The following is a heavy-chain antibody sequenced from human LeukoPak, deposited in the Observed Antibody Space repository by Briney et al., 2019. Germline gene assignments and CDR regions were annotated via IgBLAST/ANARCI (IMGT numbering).Heavy chain of an antibody. J-gene: IGHJ3*02. D-gene: IGHD6-19*01. CDR1: GFTFSSYG. Sequence: PGGSLRLSCAASGFTFSSYGMHWVRQAPGKGLEWVAVIWYDGSNKYYADSVKGRFTISRDNSKNTLYLQMNSLRAEDTAVYYCARGGGIAVGKAFDIWGQGTMVTVSS. V-gene: IGHV3-33*01. CDR2: IWYDGSNK. CDR3: ARGGGIAVGKAFDI.